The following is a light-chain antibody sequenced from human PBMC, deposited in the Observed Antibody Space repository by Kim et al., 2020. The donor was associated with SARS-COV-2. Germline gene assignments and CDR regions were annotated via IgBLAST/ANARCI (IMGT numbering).Light chain of an antibody. CDR1: QSVNRW. J-gene: IGKJ5*01. Sequence: IQMTQSPSSVSASVGDRVTITCRASQSVNRWLDWYQQKPGKAPKLLIYDASSLERGVPSRFSGSGSGTDFTLTISSLQPEDFATYYCQQDNNLPFTFGQGTRLDIK. CDR3: QQDNNLPFT. CDR2: DAS. V-gene: IGKV1-12*01.